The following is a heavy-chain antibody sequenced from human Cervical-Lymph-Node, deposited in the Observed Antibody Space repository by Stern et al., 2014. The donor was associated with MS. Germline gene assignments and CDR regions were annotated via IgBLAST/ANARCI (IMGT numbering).Heavy chain of an antibody. D-gene: IGHD4-17*01. CDR1: GGSFSGYY. CDR3: ARGGETYGDYLFGWYFDL. CDR2: INHSEST. Sequence: QVQLQQWGAGLLKPSETLSLTCAVYGGSFSGYYWSWIRQPPGKGLEWLGEINHSESTNYNPSLKSRVTISVDTSKNQFSLKLSSVTAADTAVYYCARGGETYGDYLFGWYFDLWGRGTLVTVSS. J-gene: IGHJ2*01. V-gene: IGHV4-34*01.